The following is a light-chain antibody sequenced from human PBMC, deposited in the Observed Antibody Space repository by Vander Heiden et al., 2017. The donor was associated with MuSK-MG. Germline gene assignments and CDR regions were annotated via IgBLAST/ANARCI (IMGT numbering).Light chain of an antibody. CDR3: KRSLHLPWT. Sequence: IVMIQTPLPLSVTSGQPASVSCKSSQSLLHSDGRTYSYWYLQKPGQPPQLLIYAFSNASAGVPGRFSGSASAADFTLKISLVDAEDVGVYCCKRSLHLPWTFGQGTRVEIK. J-gene: IGKJ1*01. V-gene: IGKV2D-29*01. CDR1: QSLLHSDGRTY. CDR2: AFS.